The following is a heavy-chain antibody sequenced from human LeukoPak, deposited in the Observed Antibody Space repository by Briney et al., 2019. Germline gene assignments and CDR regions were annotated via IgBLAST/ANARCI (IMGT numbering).Heavy chain of an antibody. J-gene: IGHJ4*02. D-gene: IGHD2-2*01. Sequence: PSETLSLTCTVSGGSISSGSYYWSWIRQPAGKGLEWIGRIYTSGSTNYNPSLKCRVTISVDTSKNQFSLKLSSVTAADTAVYYCARGYCSSTSCYWRYWGQGILVTVSS. CDR2: IYTSGST. CDR3: ARGYCSSTSCYWRY. V-gene: IGHV4-61*02. CDR1: GGSISSGSYY.